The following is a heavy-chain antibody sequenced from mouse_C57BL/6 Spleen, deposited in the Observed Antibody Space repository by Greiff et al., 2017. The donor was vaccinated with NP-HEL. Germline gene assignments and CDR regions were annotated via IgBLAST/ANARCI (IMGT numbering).Heavy chain of an antibody. V-gene: IGHV1-62-2*01. Sequence: VKLMESGAELVKPGASVKLSCKASGYTFTEYTIHWVKQRSGQGLEWIGWFYPGSGSIKYNEKFKDKATLTADKSSSTVYMELSRLTSEDSAVYFCARHEDAVLLFAYWGQGTLVTVSA. CDR2: FYPGSGSI. CDR1: GYTFTEYT. D-gene: IGHD1-1*01. J-gene: IGHJ3*01. CDR3: ARHEDAVLLFAY.